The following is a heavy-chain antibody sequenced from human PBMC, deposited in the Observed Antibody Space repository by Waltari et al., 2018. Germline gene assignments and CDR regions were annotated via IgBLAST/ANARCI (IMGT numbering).Heavy chain of an antibody. V-gene: IGHV3-9*01. CDR1: GFTFDDYA. J-gene: IGHJ3*02. CDR2: ISWNSGSI. Sequence: EVQLVESGGGLVQPGRSLRLSCAASGFTFDDYAMHWVRQAPGKGLEWVSGISWNSGSIGYADSVKGRFTISRDNAKNSLYLQMNSLRAEDTALYYCAKVGGSYDAFDIWGQGTLVTVSS. CDR3: AKVGGSYDAFDI. D-gene: IGHD3-10*01.